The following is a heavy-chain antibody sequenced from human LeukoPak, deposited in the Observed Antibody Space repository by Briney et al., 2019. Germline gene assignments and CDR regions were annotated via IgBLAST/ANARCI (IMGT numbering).Heavy chain of an antibody. Sequence: ASVKVSCKASGGTFSSYAISWVRHAPGQGLEWMGGIIPIFCTANYAQKFQGRVTITTDESTSTDYMELSSLRSEDTAVYYCARGPLIAARQAYFDYWGQGTLVTVSS. D-gene: IGHD6-6*01. CDR2: IIPIFCTA. CDR1: GGTFSSYA. V-gene: IGHV1-69*05. CDR3: ARGPLIAARQAYFDY. J-gene: IGHJ4*02.